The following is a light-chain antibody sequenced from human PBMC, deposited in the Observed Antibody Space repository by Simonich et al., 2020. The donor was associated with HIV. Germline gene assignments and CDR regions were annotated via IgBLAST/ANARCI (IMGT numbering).Light chain of an antibody. CDR2: EVN. V-gene: IGLV2-8*01. CDR3: SSYVGTNSV. Sequence: QSALTQPPSASGYPGQSVTISCTGTSSDIGAFNYVSWYQHHPGKAPKLMIYEVNKRPSGVPHRFSGSKSGNTASLTVSGLQAEDEADYYGSSYVGTNSVFGGGTKLTVL. CDR1: SSDIGAFNY. J-gene: IGLJ2*01.